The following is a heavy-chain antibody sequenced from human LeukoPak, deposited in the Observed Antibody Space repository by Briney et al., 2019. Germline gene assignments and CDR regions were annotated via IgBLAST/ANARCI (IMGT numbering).Heavy chain of an antibody. D-gene: IGHD7-27*01. CDR2: INPSGGST. V-gene: IGHV1-46*01. CDR3: ARDLFNWGWGWSYDAFDI. CDR1: GYTFTSYY. Sequence: GASVKVSCKASGYTFTSYYMHWVRQAPGQGLEWMGIINPSGGSTSYAQKFQGRVTMTRDTSTITAYMELRSLRSDDTAVYYCARDLFNWGWGWSYDAFDIWGQGTMVTVSS. J-gene: IGHJ3*02.